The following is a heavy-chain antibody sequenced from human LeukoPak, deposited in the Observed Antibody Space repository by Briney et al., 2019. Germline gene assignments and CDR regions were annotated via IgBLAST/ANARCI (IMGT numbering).Heavy chain of an antibody. J-gene: IGHJ4*02. CDR2: IYYSGST. CDR1: GGSISSYY. D-gene: IGHD2-21*02. Sequence: SETLSLTCTVSGGSISSYYWSWIRQPPGKGLEWIGYIYYSGSTNYNPSLKSRITISVDTSKNQFSLKLSSVTAADTAVYYCARVLAYCGGDCYPLDYWGQGTLVTVSS. V-gene: IGHV4-59*01. CDR3: ARVLAYCGGDCYPLDY.